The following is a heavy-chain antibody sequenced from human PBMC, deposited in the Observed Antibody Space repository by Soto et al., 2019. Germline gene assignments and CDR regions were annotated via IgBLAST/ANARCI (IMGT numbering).Heavy chain of an antibody. Sequence: SETLSLTCTVSGGSISSYCWSWIRQPAGKGLEWIGRIYTSGSTNYNPSLKGRVTMSVDTSKNQFSLKLSSVTAADTAVYYCARDQSGGSGMSYYYYGMDVWGQGTTVTVSS. D-gene: IGHD6-19*01. CDR2: IYTSGST. CDR1: GGSISSYC. J-gene: IGHJ6*02. V-gene: IGHV4-4*07. CDR3: ARDQSGGSGMSYYYYGMDV.